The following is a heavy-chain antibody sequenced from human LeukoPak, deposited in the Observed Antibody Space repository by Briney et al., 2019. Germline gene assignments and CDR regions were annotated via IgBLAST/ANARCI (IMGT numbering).Heavy chain of an antibody. CDR1: GFLFSSYA. Sequence: GGSLRLSCAASGFLFSSYAMHWVRQAPGKGLEGVGVISYDGSNKYYADSEKRRFTISRDISKNTLYLQMNSLRAEDTAVHYCARGSPLLWFGEYYGMDVWGKGSTVTVSS. CDR2: ISYDGSNK. D-gene: IGHD3-10*01. V-gene: IGHV3-30*04. J-gene: IGHJ6*04. CDR3: ARGSPLLWFGEYYGMDV.